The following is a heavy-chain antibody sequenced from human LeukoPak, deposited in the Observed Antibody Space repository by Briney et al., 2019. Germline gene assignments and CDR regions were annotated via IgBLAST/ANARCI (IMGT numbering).Heavy chain of an antibody. D-gene: IGHD3-10*01. V-gene: IGHV1-69*05. CDR1: GGTFSSYA. Sequence: SVKVSCKASGGTFSSYAISWVRQAPGQGLEWMGGIIPIFGTANYAQKFQGRVTITTDESTSTAYMELSSPRSEDTAVYYCARGSRMNMVRGVITHPLDYWGQGTLVTVSS. CDR3: ARGSRMNMVRGVITHPLDY. CDR2: IIPIFGTA. J-gene: IGHJ4*02.